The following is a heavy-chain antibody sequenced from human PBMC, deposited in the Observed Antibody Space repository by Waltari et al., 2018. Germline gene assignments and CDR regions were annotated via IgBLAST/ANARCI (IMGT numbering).Heavy chain of an antibody. Sequence: QVQLQESGPGLVKPSETLSLTCAVSGYSISSGYYWGWIRPPPGKGLEWIGSIYHSGSTYYNPSLKSRVTISVDTSKNQFSLKLSSVTAADTAVYYCARLLQDYDFWSGNPGYFDYWGQGTLVTVYS. CDR3: ARLLQDYDFWSGNPGYFDY. J-gene: IGHJ4*02. V-gene: IGHV4-38-2*01. CDR2: IYHSGST. D-gene: IGHD3-3*01. CDR1: GYSISSGYY.